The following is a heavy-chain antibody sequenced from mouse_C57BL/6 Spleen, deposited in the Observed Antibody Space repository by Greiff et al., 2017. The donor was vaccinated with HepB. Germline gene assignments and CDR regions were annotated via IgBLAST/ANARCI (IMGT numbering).Heavy chain of an antibody. V-gene: IGHV5-6*02. CDR1: GFTFSSYG. Sequence: DVKLVESGGDLVKPGGSLKLSCAASGFTFSSYGMSWVRQTPDKRLEWVATISSGGSYTYYPDSVKGRFTISRDNAKNTLYLQMSSLKSEDTAMYYCASTHYGSSYYFDYWGQGTTLTVSS. D-gene: IGHD1-1*01. CDR2: ISSGGSYT. CDR3: ASTHYGSSYYFDY. J-gene: IGHJ2*01.